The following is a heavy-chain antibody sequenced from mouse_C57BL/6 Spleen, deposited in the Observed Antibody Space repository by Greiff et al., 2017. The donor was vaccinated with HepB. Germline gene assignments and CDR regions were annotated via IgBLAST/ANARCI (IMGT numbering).Heavy chain of an antibody. V-gene: IGHV14-4*01. Sequence: VQLQQSGAELVRPGASVKLSCTASGFNIKDDYMHWVKQRPEQGLEWIGWIDPENGDTEYASKFQGKATITADTSSNTAYLQLSSLTSEDTAVYYCTPTTFDYWGQGTTLTVSS. D-gene: IGHD2-12*01. CDR1: GFNIKDDY. J-gene: IGHJ2*01. CDR2: IDPENGDT. CDR3: TPTTFDY.